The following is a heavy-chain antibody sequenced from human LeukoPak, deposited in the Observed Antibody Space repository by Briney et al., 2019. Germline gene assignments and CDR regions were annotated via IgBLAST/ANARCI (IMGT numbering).Heavy chain of an antibody. Sequence: SETLSLTCTVSGGSINNYYCHWIRQPAGKGLEWIGRIHTSGTANYNPSLKSRVTISVDTSKNQFSLKLSSVTAADTAVYYCARIGYSSSWYPEYYFEYWVQGTLVTIFS. CDR1: GGSINNYY. V-gene: IGHV4-4*07. J-gene: IGHJ4*02. CDR3: ARIGYSSSWYPEYYFEY. D-gene: IGHD6-13*01. CDR2: IHTSGTA.